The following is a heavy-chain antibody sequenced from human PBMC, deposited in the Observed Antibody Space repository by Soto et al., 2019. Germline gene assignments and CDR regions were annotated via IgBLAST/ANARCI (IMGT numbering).Heavy chain of an antibody. D-gene: IGHD3-3*01. J-gene: IGHJ6*02. CDR3: ARDYWSGDRYYYGMDV. CDR2: INPNSGGP. Sequence: ASVKGSWKASGYTFTGYYVHWGRQAPGQRLEWMGYINPNSGGPNYAQKFHGRVTMTRDTSISTAYMELSSLRSDDTAVYYCARDYWSGDRYYYGMDVWGQGTTVTAP. V-gene: IGHV1-2*02. CDR1: GYTFTGYY.